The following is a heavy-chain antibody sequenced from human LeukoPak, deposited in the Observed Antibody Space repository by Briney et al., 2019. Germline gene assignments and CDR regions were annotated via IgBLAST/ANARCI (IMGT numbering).Heavy chain of an antibody. V-gene: IGHV4-39*01. CDR1: GGSISSSSYY. Sequence: PSETLSLTCTVSGGSISSSSYYWGWIRQPPGKGLEWIGSIYYSGSTYYNPSLKSRVTISVDTSKNQFSLKLSSVTAADTAVYYCARHCYGDRDYFDYWGQGTLVTVSS. CDR2: IYYSGST. D-gene: IGHD4-17*01. CDR3: ARHCYGDRDYFDY. J-gene: IGHJ4*02.